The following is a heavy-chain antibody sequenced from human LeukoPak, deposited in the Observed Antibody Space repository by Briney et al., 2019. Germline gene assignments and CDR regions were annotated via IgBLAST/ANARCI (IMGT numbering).Heavy chain of an antibody. D-gene: IGHD3-10*01. V-gene: IGHV3-30*18. Sequence: PGGSLRLSCAASGFTFSSYGMHWVRQAPGKGLEWVAVISYDGSNKYYADSVKGRFTISRDNSKNTLYLQMNSLRAEDTAVYYCAKDLGRSTMVRGGFDYWGQGTLVPVSS. J-gene: IGHJ4*02. CDR2: ISYDGSNK. CDR1: GFTFSSYG. CDR3: AKDLGRSTMVRGGFDY.